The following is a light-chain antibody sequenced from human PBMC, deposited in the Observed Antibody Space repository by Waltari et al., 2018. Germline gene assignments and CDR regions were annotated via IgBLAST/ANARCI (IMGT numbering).Light chain of an antibody. CDR3: CAYAGSNIFV. CDR2: DVH. Sequence: QSALTQPRSVSGSPGQSVTISCTGTSSDIGSYHFVSWYQQQSGKAPKVIIYDVHERPSGVPVRFSDARAGKTASLTISGLQADDEGEYYCCAYAGSNIFVFGVGTQLTVL. CDR1: SSDIGSYHF. V-gene: IGLV2-11*01. J-gene: IGLJ1*01.